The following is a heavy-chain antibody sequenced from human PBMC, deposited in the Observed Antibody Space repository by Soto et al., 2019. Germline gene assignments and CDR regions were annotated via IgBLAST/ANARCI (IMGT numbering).Heavy chain of an antibody. CDR3: ARHIHNQGFEYYFDS. D-gene: IGHD1-1*01. Sequence: QLQLQESGPGLVKPSETLSLTCNASGGSITSSGSAWGWIRQSPGKGLEWIGTIDYSGNIYYIPSLKSRITISVDTSTTQISLKLSSVTAADTAVYYCARHIHNQGFEYYFDSWGQGTLVTVSS. V-gene: IGHV4-39*01. CDR1: GGSITSSGSA. CDR2: IDYSGNI. J-gene: IGHJ4*02.